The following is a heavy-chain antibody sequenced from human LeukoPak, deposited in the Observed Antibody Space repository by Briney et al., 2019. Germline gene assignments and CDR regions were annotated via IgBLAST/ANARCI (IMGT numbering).Heavy chain of an antibody. J-gene: IGHJ4*02. CDR3: ASRIVGTPDYFDY. CDR2: IKQDGSEK. Sequence: GGSLRLSCAASGFTFSSYWMSWVRQAPGKGLEWVANIKQDGSEKYYVDSVKGRFTISRDNAKNSLYLQLNSLRVEDTAVYYCASRIVGTPDYFDYWGQGALVTVSS. V-gene: IGHV3-7*01. D-gene: IGHD1-26*01. CDR1: GFTFSSYW.